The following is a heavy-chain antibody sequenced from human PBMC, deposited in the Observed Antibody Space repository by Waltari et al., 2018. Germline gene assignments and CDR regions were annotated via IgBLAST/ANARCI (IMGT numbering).Heavy chain of an antibody. CDR2: MSPDGGLS. CDR3: ARDPLPGPPDFFDY. CDR1: GFPFSTYV. D-gene: IGHD1-1*01. V-gene: IGHV3-30*01. J-gene: IGHJ4*02. Sequence: QVQLVESGGGVVQPGRSLRLSCAASGFPFSTYVVHWVRQAPGKGLEWLAVMSPDGGLSYYADSVKGRFTISRDKSRNTLFLQMNGLRPDDTAVYFCARDPLPGPPDFFDYWGQGTLVSVSS.